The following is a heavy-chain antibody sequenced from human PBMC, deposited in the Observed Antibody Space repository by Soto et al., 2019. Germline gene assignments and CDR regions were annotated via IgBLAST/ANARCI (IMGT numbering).Heavy chain of an antibody. V-gene: IGHV4-31*03. Sequence: PSETLSLTCTVSGGSISSGGYSWSWIRQHPGKGLERIGYIYYSGSTYYNPSLKSRVTISVDTSKNQFSLKLSSVTGADTAVYYCARGVRDVVVVVAATLYYFDYWGQGTLVTVSS. CDR1: GGSISSGGYS. CDR3: ARGVRDVVVVVAATLYYFDY. D-gene: IGHD2-15*01. J-gene: IGHJ4*02. CDR2: IYYSGST.